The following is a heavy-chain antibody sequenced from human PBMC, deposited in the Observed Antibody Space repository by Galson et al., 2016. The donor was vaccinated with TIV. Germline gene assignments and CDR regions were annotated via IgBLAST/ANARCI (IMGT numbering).Heavy chain of an antibody. Sequence: SVKVSCKGSGYTFTSYYIHWVRQAPGQGLEWMGRINPSGGDATYAQKFQGRVILTRDTSTSTIYMDLSSLTSEDTAVYFCGRERIKWCNFDYFGQRTLVTVSA. CDR2: INPSGGDA. CDR1: GYTFTSYY. CDR3: GRERIKWCNFDY. V-gene: IGHV1-46*03. D-gene: IGHD2-15*01. J-gene: IGHJ4*02.